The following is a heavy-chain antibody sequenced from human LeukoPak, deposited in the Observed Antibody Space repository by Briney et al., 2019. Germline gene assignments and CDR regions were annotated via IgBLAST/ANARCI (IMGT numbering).Heavy chain of an antibody. CDR1: GGSLIPYY. V-gene: IGHV4-59*01. CDR3: ARVDSGTYYMPFDY. CDR2: IYHSGTT. Sequence: PSETLSLTCTVSGGSLIPYYWSWIRQPPGKGLEWIGYIYHSGTTNYSPPLKGRATLSADTSKNQISLRLSSVTAADTAVYFCARVDSGTYYMPFDYWGQGSLVTVSS. J-gene: IGHJ4*02. D-gene: IGHD1-26*01.